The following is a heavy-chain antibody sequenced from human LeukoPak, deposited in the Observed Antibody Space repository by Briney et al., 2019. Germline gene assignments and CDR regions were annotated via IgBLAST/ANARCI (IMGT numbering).Heavy chain of an antibody. J-gene: IGHJ4*02. CDR1: GYTFTNYA. V-gene: IGHV7-4-1*02. CDR3: ARGGIGYCSSGSCYCDY. Sequence: ASVKVSCTASGYTFTNYAMNWVRQAPGQGLEWMGWINTNNGNPTYAQGFTGRFIFSLDTSVSTAYLQINSLEAEDTAVYYCARGGIGYCSSGSCYCDYWGQGALVTVSS. CDR2: INTNNGNP. D-gene: IGHD2-15*01.